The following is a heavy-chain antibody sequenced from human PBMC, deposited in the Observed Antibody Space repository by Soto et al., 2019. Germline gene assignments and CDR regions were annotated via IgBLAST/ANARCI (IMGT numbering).Heavy chain of an antibody. CDR3: AKLTYPSDSTGYYYERVSGWIDS. CDR2: ISASGGTA. CDR1: GFMFSSYA. D-gene: IGHD3-22*01. J-gene: IGHJ5*01. V-gene: IGHV3-23*01. Sequence: EVQLLESGGGLIQPGGSLRLSCAASGFMFSSYAMSWVRQAPGKGLEWVSSISASGGTANLADSVEGRCTISRDNSRRTLYLQMDRLRAQDTAVYYCAKLTYPSDSTGYYYERVSGWIDSWGQGTLVTVSS.